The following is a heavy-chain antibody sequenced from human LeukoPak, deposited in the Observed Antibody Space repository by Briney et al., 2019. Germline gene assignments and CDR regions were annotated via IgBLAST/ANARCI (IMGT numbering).Heavy chain of an antibody. J-gene: IGHJ4*02. CDR1: GGSISSGDYY. Sequence: PSQTLFLTCTVSGGSISSGDYYWSWIRQPPGKGLEWIGYIYYSGSTYYNPSLKSRVTISVDTSKNQFSLKLSSVTAADTAVYYCAQTMVRGAGYFDYWGQGTLVTVSS. CDR3: AQTMVRGAGYFDY. D-gene: IGHD3-10*01. CDR2: IYYSGST. V-gene: IGHV4-30-4*01.